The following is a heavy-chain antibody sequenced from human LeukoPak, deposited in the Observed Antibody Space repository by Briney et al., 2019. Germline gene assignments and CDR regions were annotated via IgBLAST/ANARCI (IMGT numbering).Heavy chain of an antibody. J-gene: IGHJ4*02. D-gene: IGHD1-1*01. Sequence: PGGSLRLSCAASGFTFSSYAMYWVRQAPGKGLEWVSCITGISDIYYADSVKGRFTISRDNAKNSVYLQMNSLRAEDTGIYYCARAIRLWGQGTLVTVSS. V-gene: IGHV3-21*01. CDR1: GFTFSSYA. CDR2: ITGISDI. CDR3: ARAIRL.